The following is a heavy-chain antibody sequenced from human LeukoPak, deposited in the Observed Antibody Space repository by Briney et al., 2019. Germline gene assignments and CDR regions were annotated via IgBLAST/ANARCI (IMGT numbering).Heavy chain of an antibody. CDR1: GFTFSSYW. Sequence: PGGSLRLSCAASGFTFSSYWMSWVRQAPGKGLEWVANIKQDGSEKYYVDSVKGRFTISRDNSKNTLYLQMNSLRAEDTAVYYCAKEGSCSGGSCYTHPFDYWGQGTLVTVSS. D-gene: IGHD2-15*01. CDR3: AKEGSCSGGSCYTHPFDY. CDR2: IKQDGSEK. V-gene: IGHV3-7*03. J-gene: IGHJ4*02.